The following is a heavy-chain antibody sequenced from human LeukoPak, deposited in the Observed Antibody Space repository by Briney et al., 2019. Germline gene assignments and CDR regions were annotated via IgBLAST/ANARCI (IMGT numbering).Heavy chain of an antibody. CDR3: ARGGYEPFDY. Sequence: SGGSLRLSCAASGFTFSSYNMNWVRQAPGKGLEWIGSIYYSGSTYYNPSLKSRVTISVDTSKNQFSLKLSSVTAADTAVYYCARGGYEPFDYWGQGTLVTVSS. V-gene: IGHV4-39*07. D-gene: IGHD5-12*01. CDR1: GFTFSSYN. CDR2: IYYSGST. J-gene: IGHJ4*02.